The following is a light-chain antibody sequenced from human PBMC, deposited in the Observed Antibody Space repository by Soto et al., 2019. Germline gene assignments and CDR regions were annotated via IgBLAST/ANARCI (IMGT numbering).Light chain of an antibody. CDR3: QKYGGSPRT. V-gene: IGKV3-20*01. CDR2: GAS. J-gene: IGKJ2*01. CDR1: QSVFNNN. Sequence: EIVLTQSPGTLSLSPGEIATLSCRASQSVFNNNLAWYQQKPGQAPRLLMFGASSRATGIPDRFSGSGSGTDFTLTISRLEPEDFAIYHCQKYGGSPRTFGQGIKLEIK.